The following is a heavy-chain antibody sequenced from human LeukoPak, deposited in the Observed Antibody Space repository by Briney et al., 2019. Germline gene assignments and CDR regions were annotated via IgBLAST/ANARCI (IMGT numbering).Heavy chain of an antibody. D-gene: IGHD1-26*01. V-gene: IGHV3-73*01. CDR2: ISKKDNGYATAT. J-gene: IGHJ5*02. CDR3: TRDSGTYNWFDP. CDR1: GFTFSGSA. Sequence: PGGSLKLSCAASGFTFSGSAIHWVRQSSGKGLEWVGQISKKDNGYATATAYAASVTGRFTISRDYSINTAYLQMKSLRTEDTALYYCTRDSGTYNWFDPWGQGTLVTASS.